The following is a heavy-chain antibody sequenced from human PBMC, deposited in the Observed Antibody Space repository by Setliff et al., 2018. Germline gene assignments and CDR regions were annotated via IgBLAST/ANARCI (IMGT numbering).Heavy chain of an antibody. Sequence: ASVKVSCKASGYSFGNYGMSWVRQAPGQGLEWMGWISAYNINTNYAKKFQGRVTMTTDTSANIAYMELRSLRSDDTAVYFCARGETSSGWYIYYYYYMDVWGKGTTVTVSS. J-gene: IGHJ6*03. CDR3: ARGETSSGWYIYYYYYMDV. D-gene: IGHD6-19*01. CDR1: GYSFGNYG. V-gene: IGHV1-18*01. CDR2: ISAYNINT.